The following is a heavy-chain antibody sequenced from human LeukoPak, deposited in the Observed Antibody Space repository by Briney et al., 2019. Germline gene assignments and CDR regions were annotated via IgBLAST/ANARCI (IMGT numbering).Heavy chain of an antibody. J-gene: IGHJ4*02. CDR3: ARASVNGRRFDY. V-gene: IGHV1-46*01. D-gene: IGHD2-8*01. CDR1: GYTFTSYG. CDR2: INPSGGST. Sequence: ASVKVSCKASGYTFTSYGISWVRQAPGQGLEWMGIINPSGGSTSYAQKFQGRVTMTRDTSTSTVYMELSSLRSEDTAVYYCARASVNGRRFDYWGQGTLVTVSS.